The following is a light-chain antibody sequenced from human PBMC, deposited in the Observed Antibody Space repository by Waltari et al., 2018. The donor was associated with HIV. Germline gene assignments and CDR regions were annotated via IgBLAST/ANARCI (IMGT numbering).Light chain of an antibody. CDR2: GAS. CDR3: QQYHQWPPRLP. CDR1: QSVSSN. J-gene: IGKJ3*01. V-gene: IGKV3-15*01. Sequence: EIVMTQSPANLSVSPGDTATLSCRASQSVSSNLAWYQQKPGQAPRLLIYGASTRATGIPARFSGSGSWTEFTLTISSLQSEDVAVYYCQQYHQWPPRLPFGPGTKVEIK.